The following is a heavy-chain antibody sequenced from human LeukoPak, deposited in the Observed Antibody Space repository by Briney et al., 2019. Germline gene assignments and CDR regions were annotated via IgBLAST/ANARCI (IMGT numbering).Heavy chain of an antibody. Sequence: GGSLRLSGAPSGFTFSSDSTNWVRQAPGKGLEWVSSISSIIRYIYYADSVKGRFTISRDNAKNSLYLPMNSLRAEDTAVYYCARPRGGYNSKNFDYWGQGTLVTVSS. CDR1: GFTFSSDS. D-gene: IGHD5-24*01. CDR2: ISSIIRYI. V-gene: IGHV3-21*01. CDR3: ARPRGGYNSKNFDY. J-gene: IGHJ4*02.